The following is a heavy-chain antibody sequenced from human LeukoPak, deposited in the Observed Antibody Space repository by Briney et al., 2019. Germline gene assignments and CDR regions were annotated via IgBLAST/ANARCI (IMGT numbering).Heavy chain of an antibody. CDR1: GFTFSSYG. V-gene: IGHV3-30*02. J-gene: IGHJ4*02. D-gene: IGHD6-13*01. Sequence: GSLRLSCAASGFTFSSYGMHWVRQAPGKGLEWVAFIRFDGSNKYYADSVKGRFTISRDNSKNTLYLQMNSLRAEDTAVYYCAKDRGYSTTWNLFDYWGQGTLVTVSS. CDR3: AKDRGYSTTWNLFDY. CDR2: IRFDGSNK.